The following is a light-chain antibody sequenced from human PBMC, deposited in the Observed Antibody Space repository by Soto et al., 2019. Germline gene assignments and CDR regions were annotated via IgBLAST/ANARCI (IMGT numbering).Light chain of an antibody. V-gene: IGLV2-14*01. J-gene: IGLJ1*01. CDR3: SSHTSSSRYV. Sequence: QSALTQPASVSGSPGQSITISCTGTSSDVGGNHVSWYQQHPGKAPRLTIYDVSNRPSGISNRFSGSKSDNTASLTISGLQADDEADYYCSSHTSSSRYVFGTGTKLTVL. CDR2: DVS. CDR1: SSDVGGNH.